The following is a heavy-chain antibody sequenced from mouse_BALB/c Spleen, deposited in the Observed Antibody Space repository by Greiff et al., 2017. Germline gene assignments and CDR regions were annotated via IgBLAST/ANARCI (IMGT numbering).Heavy chain of an antibody. CDR1: GFSLTSYG. CDR2: IWAGGST. CDR3: ARGIVATPYYYAMDY. D-gene: IGHD1-1*01. Sequence: VKLMESGPGLVAPSQSLSITCTVSGFSLTSYGVHWVRQPPGKGLEWLGVIWAGGSTNYNSALMSRLSISKDNSKSQVFLKMNSLQTDDTAMYYCARGIVATPYYYAMDYWGQGTSVTVSS. J-gene: IGHJ4*01. V-gene: IGHV2-9*02.